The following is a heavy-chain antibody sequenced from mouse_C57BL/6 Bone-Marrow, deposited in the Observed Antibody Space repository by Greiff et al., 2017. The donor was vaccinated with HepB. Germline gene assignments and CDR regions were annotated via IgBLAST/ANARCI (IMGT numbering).Heavy chain of an antibody. CDR1: GYTFTDYY. CDR2: INPNNGGT. D-gene: IGHD1-1*01. Sequence: VQLQQSGPELVKPGASVKISCKASGYTFTDYYMNWVKQSHGKSLEWIGDINPNNGGTSYNQKFKGKATLTVDKSSSTAYMELRSLTSEDSAVYYCARWGYYGSSSAYWGQGTLVTVSA. V-gene: IGHV1-26*01. J-gene: IGHJ3*01. CDR3: ARWGYYGSSSAY.